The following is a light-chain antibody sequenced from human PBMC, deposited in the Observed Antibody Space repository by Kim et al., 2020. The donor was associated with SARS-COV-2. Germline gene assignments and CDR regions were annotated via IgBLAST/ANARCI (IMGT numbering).Light chain of an antibody. V-gene: IGKV3-15*01. Sequence: SVSPGERVTLSCRASQSVSRNLAWHQQKPGHAPRLLIYGTSMRATGVPDRFSGSGSGTEFTLTISSLQSEDVAVYYCQQYNNWNTFGQGTRLEIK. J-gene: IGKJ5*01. CDR3: QQYNNWNT. CDR2: GTS. CDR1: QSVSRN.